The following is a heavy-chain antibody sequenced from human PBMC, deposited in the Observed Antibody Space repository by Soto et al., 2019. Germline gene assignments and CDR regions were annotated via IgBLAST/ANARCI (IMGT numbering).Heavy chain of an antibody. J-gene: IGHJ4*02. D-gene: IGHD6-13*01. CDR2: ISGSGGST. Sequence: GGSLRLSCAASGFTFSSYAISWVRQAPGKGLGWVSAISGSGGSTDYADSVKGRFTISRDNSKNTLYLQMNSLRAEDTAVYYCAKEGGYSTTWHINYWGQGTLVTVSS. CDR1: GFTFSSYA. V-gene: IGHV3-23*01. CDR3: AKEGGYSTTWHINY.